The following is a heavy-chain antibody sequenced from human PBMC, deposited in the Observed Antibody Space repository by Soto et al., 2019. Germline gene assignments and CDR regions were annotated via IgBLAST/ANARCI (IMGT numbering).Heavy chain of an antibody. CDR3: ARDTTITTGAFDI. CDR1: GFTVSSNY. J-gene: IGHJ3*02. CDR2: SYSGGST. V-gene: IGHV3-53*01. D-gene: IGHD4-4*01. Sequence: GESLKISCAASGFTVSSNYMSWVRQAPGKGLEWVSVSYSGGSTYYADSVKGRFTISRDNSKNTLYLKMNSLRAEDTAVYYCARDTTITTGAFDIWGQGTMVTVSS.